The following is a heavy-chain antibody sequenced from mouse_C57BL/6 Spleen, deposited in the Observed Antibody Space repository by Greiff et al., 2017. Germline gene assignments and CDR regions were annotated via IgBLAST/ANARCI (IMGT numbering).Heavy chain of an antibody. Sequence: QVQLQQPGAELVKPGASVKLSCKASGYTFTSYWMQWVKQRPGQGLEWIGEIDPSDSYTNYNQKFKGKATLTVDTSSSTAYMQLSSLTSEDSAVYYCARGGDYDGYSFAYWGQGTLVTVSA. CDR1: GYTFTSYW. V-gene: IGHV1-50*01. D-gene: IGHD2-3*01. CDR2: IDPSDSYT. J-gene: IGHJ3*01. CDR3: ARGGDYDGYSFAY.